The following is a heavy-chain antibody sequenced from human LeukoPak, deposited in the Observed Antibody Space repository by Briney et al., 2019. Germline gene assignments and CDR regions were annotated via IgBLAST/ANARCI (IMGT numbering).Heavy chain of an antibody. V-gene: IGHV4-39*01. CDR3: ARQTGSGLFVLP. Sequence: PSETLSLTCTVSGDSISFGNYYWNWIRQPAGKGLEWIGSIYYSGNTYYNASLKSQVSISIDTSKNQFSLKLTSVTAADTAVYYCARQTGSGLFVLPGGQGTLVTVSS. CDR1: GDSISFGNYY. CDR2: IYYSGNT. D-gene: IGHD3/OR15-3a*01. J-gene: IGHJ4*02.